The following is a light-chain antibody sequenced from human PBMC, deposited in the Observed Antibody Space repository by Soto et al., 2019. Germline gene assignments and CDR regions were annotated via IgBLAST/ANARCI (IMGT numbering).Light chain of an antibody. CDR2: GAS. CDR3: HQYGSSPRLT. J-gene: IGKJ5*01. CDR1: QSVSSSY. Sequence: EIVLTQSPGTLSLSPGERATLSCRASQSVSSSYLAWYQQKPGQAPRLLIYGASSRATGMPDRFSGSGSGTDFTLPISSLEPDDFSVYYCHQYGSSPRLTFGEGTRLEIK. V-gene: IGKV3-20*01.